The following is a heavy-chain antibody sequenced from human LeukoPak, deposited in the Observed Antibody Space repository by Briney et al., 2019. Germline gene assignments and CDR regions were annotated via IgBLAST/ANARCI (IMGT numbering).Heavy chain of an antibody. J-gene: IGHJ4*02. Sequence: RGSLRLSCIASGFAFSSYGMHWVRQAPGKGLEWVAFIPYDGSNKYCADSVKGRFTISRDNAKNSLYLQMNSPRAEDTAVYYRASSSEGGQGTLVTVSS. CDR1: GFAFSSYG. CDR2: IPYDGSNK. CDR3: ASSSE. V-gene: IGHV3-30*02. D-gene: IGHD6-6*01.